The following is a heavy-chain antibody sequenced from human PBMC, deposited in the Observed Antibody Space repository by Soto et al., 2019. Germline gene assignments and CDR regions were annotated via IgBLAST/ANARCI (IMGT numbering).Heavy chain of an antibody. D-gene: IGHD2-2*01. V-gene: IGHV3-21*01. J-gene: IGHJ4*02. CDR2: ISSSSSYI. CDR3: ARDLGYCSSTSCGFDY. Sequence: GGSLRLSCAASGFTFSSYSMNWVRQAPGKGLEWVSSISSSSSYIYYADSVKGRFTISRDNAKNSLYLQMNSLRAEDTAVYYCARDLGYCSSTSCGFDYWGQGTLVTVSS. CDR1: GFTFSSYS.